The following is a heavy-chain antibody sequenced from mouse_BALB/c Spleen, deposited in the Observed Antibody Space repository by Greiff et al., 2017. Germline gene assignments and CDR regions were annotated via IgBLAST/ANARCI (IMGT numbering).Heavy chain of an antibody. CDR2: ISSGGSYT. Sequence: EVNVVESGGGLVKPGGSLKLSCAASGFTFSSYAMSWVRQTPEKRLEWVATISSGGSYTYYPDSVKGRFTISRDNAKNTLYLQMSSLRSEDTAMYYCARHEEGGFAYWGQGTLVTVSA. CDR1: GFTFSSYA. CDR3: ARHEEGGFAY. J-gene: IGHJ3*01. V-gene: IGHV5-9-3*01.